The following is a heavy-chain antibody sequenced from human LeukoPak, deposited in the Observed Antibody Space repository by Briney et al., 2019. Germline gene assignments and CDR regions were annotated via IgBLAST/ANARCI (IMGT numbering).Heavy chain of an antibody. J-gene: IGHJ6*03. CDR1: GYSISSSNW. CDR2: IYYSGST. Sequence: SDTLSLTCAVSGYSISSSNWWGWIRQPPGKGLEWIGYIYYSGSTNYNPSLKSRVTMSVDTSKNQFSLKLSSVTALDTAVYYCARAYYYYYMDVWGKGTTVTVSS. V-gene: IGHV4-28*06. CDR3: ARAYYYYYMDV.